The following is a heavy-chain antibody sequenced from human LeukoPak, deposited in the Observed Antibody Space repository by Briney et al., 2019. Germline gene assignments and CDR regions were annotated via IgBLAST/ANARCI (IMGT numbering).Heavy chain of an antibody. CDR1: GFTFSDYY. Sequence: PGGSLRLSCAASGFTFSDYYMNWVRQAPGKGLEWVSSITTSSSYIYYADSVKGRFTISRDNAKNSLYLQMNSLRAEDTALYYCAKADRTQWLGPEDYWGQGTLVTVSS. V-gene: IGHV3-21*04. CDR2: ITTSSSYI. CDR3: AKADRTQWLGPEDY. J-gene: IGHJ4*02. D-gene: IGHD6-19*01.